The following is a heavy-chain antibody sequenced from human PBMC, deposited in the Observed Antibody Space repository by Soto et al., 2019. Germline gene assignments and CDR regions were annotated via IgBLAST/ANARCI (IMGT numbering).Heavy chain of an antibody. CDR3: ARQSYCSSTSCYTVDS. CDR2: IYLGDSNT. Sequence: GESLKISCKGSGYSLTSYWIGWMRQTPGKGLEWMGMIYLGDSNTRYSPSFEGQVTISADKSTTTAYLQWSSLKASDSAMYYCARQSYCSSTSCYTVDSWGQGTLVTVSS. V-gene: IGHV5-51*01. CDR1: GYSLTSYW. D-gene: IGHD2-2*02. J-gene: IGHJ4*02.